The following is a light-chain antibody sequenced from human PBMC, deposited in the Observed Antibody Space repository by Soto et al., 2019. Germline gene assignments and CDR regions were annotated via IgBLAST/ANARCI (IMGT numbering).Light chain of an antibody. CDR1: QSLLHSNGYNY. V-gene: IGKV2-28*01. Sequence: DIVMTQSPLSLPVTPGEPASISCRSSQSLLHSNGYNYLDWYLQKPGQSPQLLIYLGSNRASGVPGRFSGSGSSTDFTMKISRVEAEDVGVYYCMQPLQSWTFGQGTKVEIK. J-gene: IGKJ1*01. CDR2: LGS. CDR3: MQPLQSWT.